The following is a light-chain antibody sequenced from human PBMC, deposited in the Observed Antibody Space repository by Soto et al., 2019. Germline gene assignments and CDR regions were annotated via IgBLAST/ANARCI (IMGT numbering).Light chain of an antibody. CDR2: GAS. CDR3: QQYNNWPL. V-gene: IGKV3-15*01. Sequence: EIVMTQSPATLSVSPGERATLSCRASQSVSSNVAWYQQKPGQAPRLLIYGASTRATGIPARFSGSGSGTEFTLTNSSLHSEDFAVYYCQQYNNWPLFGPGTKVDIK. CDR1: QSVSSN. J-gene: IGKJ3*01.